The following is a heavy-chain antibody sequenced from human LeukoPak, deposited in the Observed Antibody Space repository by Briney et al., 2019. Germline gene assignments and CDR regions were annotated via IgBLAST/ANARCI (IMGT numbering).Heavy chain of an antibody. CDR1: GGSISSYY. V-gene: IGHV4-59*12. J-gene: IGHJ5*02. D-gene: IGHD5-12*01. Sequence: SETLSLTCTVSGGSISSYYWSWIRQPPGKGLEWIGYIYYSGSTNYNPSLKSRVTISVDTSKNQFSLKLSSVTAADTAVHYCARVVCGWLSEWLRRAECWFDPWGQGTLVTVSS. CDR3: ARVVCGWLSEWLRRAECWFDP. CDR2: IYYSGST.